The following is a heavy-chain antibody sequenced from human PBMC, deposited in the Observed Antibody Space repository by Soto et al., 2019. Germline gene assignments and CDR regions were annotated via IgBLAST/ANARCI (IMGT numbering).Heavy chain of an antibody. J-gene: IGHJ4*02. CDR1: GGSVSSGYNY. Sequence: SETLSLTCTVSGGSVSSGYNYWIWIRQSPGKGLVRIGSISCCGGTGDYASPKNRLNTSVDRSKNQFTLRLTSLTAANTAVYFCATESGSTYGYFDYWGQGTQVTVSS. CDR3: ATESGSTYGYFDY. D-gene: IGHD5-18*01. CDR2: ISCCGGT. V-gene: IGHV4-30-4*01.